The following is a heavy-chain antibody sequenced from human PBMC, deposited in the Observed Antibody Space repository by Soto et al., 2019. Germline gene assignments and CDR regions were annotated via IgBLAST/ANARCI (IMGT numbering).Heavy chain of an antibody. J-gene: IGHJ4*02. Sequence: XESLRLSCAASGFTFSSYYMNWVRQAPGKGLEWVSSISTTSSYIYYADSLRGRFTISRDNAKNSLSLQMNSLRDEDTAVYYCTRGNYFDYWGQGILVTVSS. CDR3: TRGNYFDY. CDR1: GFTFSSYY. V-gene: IGHV3-21*01. CDR2: ISTTSSYI.